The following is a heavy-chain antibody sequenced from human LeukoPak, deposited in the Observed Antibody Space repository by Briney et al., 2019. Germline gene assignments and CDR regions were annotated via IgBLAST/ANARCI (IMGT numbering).Heavy chain of an antibody. D-gene: IGHD3-22*01. CDR3: ARSTYYYDNSGYYPGDY. J-gene: IGHJ4*02. Sequence: GGSLRLSCAASGFAVSSNYMGWVRQAPGKGLEWVSVIYSGGSTYYADSVKGRFTISRDNSKNTLYLQMNSLRAEDTAVYYCARSTYYYDNSGYYPGDYWGQGTLVTVSS. CDR2: IYSGGST. V-gene: IGHV3-53*01. CDR1: GFAVSSNY.